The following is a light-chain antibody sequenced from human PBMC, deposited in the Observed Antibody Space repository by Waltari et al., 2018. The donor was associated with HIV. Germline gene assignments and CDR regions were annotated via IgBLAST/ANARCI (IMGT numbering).Light chain of an antibody. Sequence: EIVLTQSPATLSVSPGDRVTLSCRASESVSSNLPWYQQKPGQAPRLVFYGASSRATGIPDRFSGSGSGTEFTLTISSLQSEDFAVYYCQEYNNWPWTFGQGTKVEIK. V-gene: IGKV3-15*01. J-gene: IGKJ1*01. CDR2: GAS. CDR1: ESVSSN. CDR3: QEYNNWPWT.